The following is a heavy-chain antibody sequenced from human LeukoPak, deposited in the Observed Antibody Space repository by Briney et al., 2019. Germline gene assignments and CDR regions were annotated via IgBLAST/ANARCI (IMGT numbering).Heavy chain of an antibody. J-gene: IGHJ4*02. CDR1: GGSISSY. CDR2: IYFTGTT. Sequence: SETLSLTCTVSGGSISSYWRWIGQSPGKGLEWIGYIYFTGTTNYNPSLKSRLTISIDTSRNQFSLKLSSATAADTAIYYCVNGGSYLTKWGQGTLVTVSS. D-gene: IGHD3-10*01. CDR3: VNGGSYLTK. V-gene: IGHV4-59*01.